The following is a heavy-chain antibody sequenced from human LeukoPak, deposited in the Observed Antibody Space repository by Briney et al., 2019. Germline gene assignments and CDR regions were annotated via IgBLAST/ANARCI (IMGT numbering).Heavy chain of an antibody. CDR2: ISGSGGST. CDR3: AKDRRYSYGPDAFDI. J-gene: IGHJ3*02. D-gene: IGHD5-18*01. CDR1: GFTFSSYW. Sequence: GGSLRLSCAASGFTFSSYWMSWVRQAPGKGLEWVSAISGSGGSTYYADSVKGRFTISRDNSKNTLYLQMNSLRAEDTAVYYCAKDRRYSYGPDAFDIWGQGTMVTVSS. V-gene: IGHV3-23*01.